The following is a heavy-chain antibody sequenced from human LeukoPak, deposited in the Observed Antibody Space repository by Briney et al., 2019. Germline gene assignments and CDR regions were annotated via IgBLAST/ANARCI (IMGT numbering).Heavy chain of an antibody. CDR2: IIPILGIA. D-gene: IGHD7-27*01. V-gene: IGHV1-69*02. CDR3: ARTNSLGIWGAFDI. CDR1: GGTFSTYT. J-gene: IGHJ3*02. Sequence: GASVKVSCKASGGTFSTYTISWVRLAPGQGLEWMGRIIPILGIANYTQKFQDRVTITADKSTSTAYMELSSLRSEDTAVYYCARTNSLGIWGAFDIWGQGTMVTVSS.